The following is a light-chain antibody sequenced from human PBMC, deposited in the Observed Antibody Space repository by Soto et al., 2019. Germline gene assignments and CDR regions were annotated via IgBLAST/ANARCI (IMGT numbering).Light chain of an antibody. CDR3: QLYDNLLLT. V-gene: IGKV3-15*01. CDR1: QSVSSN. J-gene: IGKJ4*01. CDR2: GAS. Sequence: EIVMTQSPATLSVSPGERATLSRRASQSVSSNLAWYQQKPGQAPRLLIYGASTRATGIPARFSGSGSGTEFTFTISSLQPEDVATYYCQLYDNLLLTFAGGTKVDIK.